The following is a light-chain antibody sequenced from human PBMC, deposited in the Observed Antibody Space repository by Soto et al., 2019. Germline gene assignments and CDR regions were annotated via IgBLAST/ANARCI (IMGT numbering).Light chain of an antibody. CDR1: SSDVGGYNY. CDR3: CSYAGSYLVV. Sequence: QSALTQPRSVSGSPGQSVTISCTGTSSDVGGYNYVSWYQQHPGKAPKLMIYDVSKWPSGVPDRFSGSKSGNTASLTISGLQAEDEADYYCCSYAGSYLVVFGGGNKLTVL. J-gene: IGLJ2*01. V-gene: IGLV2-11*01. CDR2: DVS.